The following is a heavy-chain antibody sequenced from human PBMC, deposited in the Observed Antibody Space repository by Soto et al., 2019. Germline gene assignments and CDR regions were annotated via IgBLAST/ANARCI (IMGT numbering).Heavy chain of an antibody. CDR3: AKGGYGDYSFDF. CDR2: MSGIGDST. D-gene: IGHD4-17*01. Sequence: EVQLSESGGGLVQPGGCLRLSCAASGFTFTSYALTWVRQAPGKGLEWVSGMSGIGDSTYNADSVKGRFTISRDISKNTLYLQMNSLRAEDTAVYYWAKGGYGDYSFDFWGQGTLVTVSS. V-gene: IGHV3-23*01. CDR1: GFTFTSYA. J-gene: IGHJ4*02.